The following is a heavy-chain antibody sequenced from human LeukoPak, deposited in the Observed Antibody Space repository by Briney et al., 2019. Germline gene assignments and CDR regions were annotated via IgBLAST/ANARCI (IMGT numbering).Heavy chain of an antibody. Sequence: GGSLRLSCAASGFTFSSYWMSWVRQAPGKGLEWVANIKQDGSEKYYVDSVKGRFTISRDNAKNSLYLQMNGLRAEDTAVYYCAKEGPHIVGADGFDPWGQGTLVTVSS. CDR2: IKQDGSEK. V-gene: IGHV3-7*01. CDR1: GFTFSSYW. CDR3: AKEGPHIVGADGFDP. J-gene: IGHJ5*02. D-gene: IGHD1-26*01.